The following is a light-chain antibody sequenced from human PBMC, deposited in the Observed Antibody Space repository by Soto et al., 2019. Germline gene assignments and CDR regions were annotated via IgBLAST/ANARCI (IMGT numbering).Light chain of an antibody. CDR1: HSLSSNY. CDR3: HHYYNSPLS. Sequence: VLTQSPGTLSLSPGERATLSCRASHSLSSNYLAWYKQRPGQSLRLLVYGALISATGIPDRLSVCGCGTDSTLSITTLEPEASAEAYCHHYYNSPLSLGPGTLVFIK. CDR2: GAL. V-gene: IGKV3-20*01. J-gene: IGKJ3*01.